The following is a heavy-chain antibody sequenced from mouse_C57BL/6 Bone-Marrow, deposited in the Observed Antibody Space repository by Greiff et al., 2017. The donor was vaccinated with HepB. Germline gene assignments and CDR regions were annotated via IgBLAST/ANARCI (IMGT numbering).Heavy chain of an antibody. CDR3: ARWDGDGSSYFYAMDY. J-gene: IGHJ4*01. Sequence: VQLQQSGAELARPGASVKLSCKASGYTFTSYGISWVKQRTGQGLEWIGEIYPRSGNTYYNEKFKGKATLTADKSSSTAYLELRRLTSEDSAVYFCARWDGDGSSYFYAMDYWGQGTSVTVSS. V-gene: IGHV1-81*01. D-gene: IGHD1-1*01. CDR1: GYTFTSYG. CDR2: IYPRSGNT.